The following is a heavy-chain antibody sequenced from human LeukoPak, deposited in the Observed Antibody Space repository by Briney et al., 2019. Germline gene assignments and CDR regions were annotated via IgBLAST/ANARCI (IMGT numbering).Heavy chain of an antibody. J-gene: IGHJ6*02. Sequence: PGGSLRLSCAASGFTSCSYEMNWVPQAPGRGLEWVSYISSSGSTIYYADSVKGRFTSTRDNAKNSLYLQMNSLRAEYTAIYYCGGMDVWGQGTTVTVSS. CDR1: GFTSCSYE. V-gene: IGHV3-48*03. CDR2: ISSSGSTI. CDR3: GGMDV.